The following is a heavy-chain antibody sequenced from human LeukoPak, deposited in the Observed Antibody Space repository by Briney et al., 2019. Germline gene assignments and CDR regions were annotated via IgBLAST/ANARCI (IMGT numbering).Heavy chain of an antibody. J-gene: IGHJ4*02. CDR1: GFTFSNYN. CDR2: ISGSGNKT. CDR3: AKEVGQYGGWKNYYFDY. D-gene: IGHD4-23*01. V-gene: IGHV3-23*01. Sequence: PGGSLRLSCAASGFTFSNYNMNWVRQAPGKGLEWVSGISGSGNKTYHADSVKGRFTISRVNSKNTLYLQLSSLRAEDTAVYYCAKEVGQYGGWKNYYFDYWGQGTLVTVSS.